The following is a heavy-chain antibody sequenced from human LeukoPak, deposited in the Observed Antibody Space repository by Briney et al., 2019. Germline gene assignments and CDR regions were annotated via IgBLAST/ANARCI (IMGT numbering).Heavy chain of an antibody. V-gene: IGHV3-30*02. CDR1: GFTFSSYG. J-gene: IGHJ6*03. CDR2: IRSDGRNK. CDR3: AKLKINYYYYMDV. D-gene: IGHD3-16*01. Sequence: GGSLRLSCAASGFTFSSYGMQFSSYGMNWVRQAPGQGLEWVAFIRSDGRNKYYADSVKGRLTISRDNTKNVLYLQMNSLRAEDTAVYYCAKLKINYYYYMDVWGKGTTVIVSS.